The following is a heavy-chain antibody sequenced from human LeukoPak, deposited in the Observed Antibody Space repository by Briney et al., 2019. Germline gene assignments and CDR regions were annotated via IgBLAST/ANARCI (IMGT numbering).Heavy chain of an antibody. D-gene: IGHD6-13*01. J-gene: IGHJ6*03. CDR2: IYTSGST. CDR1: GGSISSGSNY. Sequence: SETLSLTCTVSGGSISSGSNYWSWIRQPAGKGLEWIGRIYTSGSTNYNPSLKSRVTISVDTSKNQFSLKLSSVTAADTAVYYCARDIAAAGTSGYYYYMDVWGKGTTVTISS. CDR3: ARDIAAAGTSGYYYYMDV. V-gene: IGHV4-61*02.